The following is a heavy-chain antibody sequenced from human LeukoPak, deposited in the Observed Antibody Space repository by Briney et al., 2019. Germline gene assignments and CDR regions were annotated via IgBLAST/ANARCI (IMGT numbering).Heavy chain of an antibody. D-gene: IGHD4-23*01. Sequence: GGSLRLSCAASGFTVSNNFMNWVRQAPGKGLEWVSVIFDVGNTYYADSVKDRFTISRDNSKNTLYLQMNSLRVEDTAVYYCTRDAPAGGKLDSWGPGTLVTVSS. J-gene: IGHJ5*01. CDR2: IFDVGNT. V-gene: IGHV3-66*01. CDR3: TRDAPAGGKLDS. CDR1: GFTVSNNF.